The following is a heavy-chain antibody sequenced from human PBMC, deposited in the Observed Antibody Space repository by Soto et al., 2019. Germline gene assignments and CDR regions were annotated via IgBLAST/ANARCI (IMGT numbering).Heavy chain of an antibody. CDR2: IYPRASDT. D-gene: IGHD5-12*01. CDR3: ARRSRSGYDWLDYNWFDP. J-gene: IGHJ5*02. CDR1: GYNFDSNW. V-gene: IGHV5-51*01. Sequence: PGESLKISCKGSGYNFDSNWIAWVRQVPGKGLEWMGIIYPRASDTRYSPSFQGKVTMSADKSISFAYLQWGSLKASDTAMYYCARRSRSGYDWLDYNWFDPWGQGTLVTVSS.